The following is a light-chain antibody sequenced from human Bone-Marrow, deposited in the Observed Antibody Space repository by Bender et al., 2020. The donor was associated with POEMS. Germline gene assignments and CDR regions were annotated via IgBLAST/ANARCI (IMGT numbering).Light chain of an antibody. CDR2: GNN. Sequence: QSALTQPASVSGAPGQRVTISCTGSSSNIGAGYDVHWYQQLPGTAPKLLIYGNNRRPSGVPDRFSGSKSGTSGSLAITGLQADDEADYYCSSYGSASLRLFGGGTRVTVL. CDR3: SSYGSASLRL. V-gene: IGLV1-40*01. J-gene: IGLJ3*02. CDR1: SSNIGAGYD.